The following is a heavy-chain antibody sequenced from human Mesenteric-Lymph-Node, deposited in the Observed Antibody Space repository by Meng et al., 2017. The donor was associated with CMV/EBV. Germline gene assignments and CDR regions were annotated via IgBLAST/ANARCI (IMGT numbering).Heavy chain of an antibody. CDR3: ARSSDITGSLDY. CDR2: IHYGGRT. D-gene: IGHD3-10*01. CDR1: GGSISSRNYY. Sequence: GSLRLSCTVSGGSISSRNYYWGWIRQPPGKGLELIGSIHYGGRTYYSPSLKSRVTISVDTSKNQFSLKLSSVTAADAALYFCARSSDITGSLDYWGQGTLVTVSS. J-gene: IGHJ4*02. V-gene: IGHV4-39*07.